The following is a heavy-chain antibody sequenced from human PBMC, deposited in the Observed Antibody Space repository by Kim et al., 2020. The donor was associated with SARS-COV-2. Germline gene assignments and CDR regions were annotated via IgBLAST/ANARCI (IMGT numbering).Heavy chain of an antibody. CDR2: ISAYNGNT. V-gene: IGHV1-18*04. CDR3: ARARRGYSGYDKSDY. CDR1: GYTFTSYG. J-gene: IGHJ4*02. Sequence: ASVKVSCKASGYTFTSYGISWVRQAPGQGLEWMGWISAYNGNTNYAQKLQGRVTMTTDTSTSTAYMELRSLRSDDTAVYYCARARRGYSGYDKSDYWGQGTLVTISS. D-gene: IGHD5-12*01.